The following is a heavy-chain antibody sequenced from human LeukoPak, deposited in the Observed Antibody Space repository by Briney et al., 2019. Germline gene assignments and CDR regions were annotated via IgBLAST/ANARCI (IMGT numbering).Heavy chain of an antibody. J-gene: IGHJ4*02. D-gene: IGHD2-15*01. Sequence: SETLSLTCAVYGGSFRGYYWSWIRQPPGKGLEWIGEINHSGSTNYNPSLKSRVTISVDTSKNQFSLKLSSVTAADTAVYYCARGYSPVVVVAATVYFDYWGQGTLVTVSS. CDR3: ARGYSPVVVVAATVYFDY. CDR2: INHSGST. CDR1: GGSFRGYY. V-gene: IGHV4-34*01.